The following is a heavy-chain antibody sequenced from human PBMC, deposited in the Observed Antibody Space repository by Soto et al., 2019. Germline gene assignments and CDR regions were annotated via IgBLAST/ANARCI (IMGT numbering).Heavy chain of an antibody. V-gene: IGHV3-33*01. CDR2: IWYDGSNK. J-gene: IGHJ4*02. CDR1: GFTFSSYG. Sequence: QVQLVESGGGVVQPGRSLRLSCAASGFTFSSYGMHWVRQAPGKGLEWVAVIWYDGSNKYYADSVKGRFTISRDNSKNTLYLQMNSLRDEDTAVYYCERYCGGACYSNYFDYWGQGTLVTVSS. D-gene: IGHD2-21*02. CDR3: ERYCGGACYSNYFDY.